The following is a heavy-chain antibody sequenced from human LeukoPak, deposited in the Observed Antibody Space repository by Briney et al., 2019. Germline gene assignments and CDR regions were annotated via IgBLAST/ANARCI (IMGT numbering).Heavy chain of an antibody. CDR1: GFTFSSYA. CDR3: AKVGCGSGSRHGYAFDI. D-gene: IGHD3-10*01. J-gene: IGHJ3*02. CDR2: ISGSGGST. V-gene: IGHV3-23*01. Sequence: GGSLRLSCAASGFTFSSYAMSWVRQAPGKGLEWVSAISGSGGSTYYADSVKGRFTISRDNSKNTLYLQMNSLRTEDTAVYYCAKVGCGSGSRHGYAFDIWGQGTMVTVSS.